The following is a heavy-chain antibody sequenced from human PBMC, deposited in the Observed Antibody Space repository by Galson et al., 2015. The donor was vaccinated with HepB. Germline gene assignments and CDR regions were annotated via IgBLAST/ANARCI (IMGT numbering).Heavy chain of an antibody. Sequence: QSGAEVKKPGESLKISCMGSGYSFTSYWIGWVRQMPGKGLEWMGIIYPGDSDTRYSPSFQGQVTIPADKFISTAYLQWSSLKASDTAMYYCARRGIVGATQPFWYFDLWGRGTLVTVSS. CDR1: GYSFTSYW. J-gene: IGHJ2*01. D-gene: IGHD1-26*01. CDR2: IYPGDSDT. V-gene: IGHV5-51*01. CDR3: ARRGIVGATQPFWYFDL.